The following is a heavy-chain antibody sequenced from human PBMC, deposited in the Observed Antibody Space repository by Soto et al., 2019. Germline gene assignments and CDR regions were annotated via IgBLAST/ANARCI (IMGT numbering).Heavy chain of an antibody. Sequence: CKASGDAFHSYAIHWVRQAPGQGLEWMGGIIPIFGTANYAQKFQGRVTITADKSTSTAYMELSSLRSEDTAVYYCAKAGIFEVVISYRMDVWGKVSTGTDSS. CDR3: AKAGIFEVVISYRMDV. J-gene: IGHJ6*04. V-gene: IGHV1-69*06. D-gene: IGHD3-3*01. CDR2: IIPIFGTA. CDR1: GDAFHSYA.